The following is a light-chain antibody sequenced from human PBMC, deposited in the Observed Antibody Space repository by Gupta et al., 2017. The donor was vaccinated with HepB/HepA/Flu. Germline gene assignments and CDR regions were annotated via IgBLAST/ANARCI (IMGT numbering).Light chain of an antibody. CDR2: KET. Sequence: SSDLTQPPSVSVSPGQTVRITCSGAGLPKQHAYWYQQKAGQAPMLVIYKETDRPAGVAARFSGSNSGTTVTFTISGGLEEDDADYYCQSSDTTGSVVFGGGTKLTVL. CDR3: QSSDTTGSVV. CDR1: GLPKQH. J-gene: IGLJ2*01. V-gene: IGLV3-25*03.